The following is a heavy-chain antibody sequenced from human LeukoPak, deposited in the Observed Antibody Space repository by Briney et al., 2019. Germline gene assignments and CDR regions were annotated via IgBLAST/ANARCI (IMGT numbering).Heavy chain of an antibody. Sequence: ASVKVSCKASGYTFTGYYMHWVRQAPGQGLEWMGWINPNSGGTNYAQKFQGRVTMTRDTSISTAYMELSRLRSDDTAVYYCVRQYFYNYYMDVWGKGTTVTVSS. V-gene: IGHV1-2*02. CDR3: VRQYFYNYYMDV. J-gene: IGHJ6*03. CDR1: GYTFTGYY. CDR2: INPNSGGT.